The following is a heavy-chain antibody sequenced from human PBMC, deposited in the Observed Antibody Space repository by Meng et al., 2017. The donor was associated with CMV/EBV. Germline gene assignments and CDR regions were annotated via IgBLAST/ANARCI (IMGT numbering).Heavy chain of an antibody. CDR1: GFAFSDYY. V-gene: IGHV3-11*01. J-gene: IGHJ4*02. CDR3: ARERTQLDSSGYDD. Sequence: GESLKISCAASGFAFSDYYMSWIHQAPGKGLKCVSYISSSGSTIYYADSVKGRFTISRDNAKNSLYLQMNSLRAEDTAVYYCARERTQLDSSGYDDWGQGTLVTVSS. D-gene: IGHD3-22*01. CDR2: ISSSGSTI.